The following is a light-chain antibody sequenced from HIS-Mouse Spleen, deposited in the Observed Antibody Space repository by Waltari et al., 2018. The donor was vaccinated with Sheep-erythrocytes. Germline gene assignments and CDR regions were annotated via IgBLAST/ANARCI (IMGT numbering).Light chain of an antibody. CDR1: SSDVGGYNY. CDR2: DVS. CDR3: CSYAGSYTWV. Sequence: QSALTQPRSVSGSPGQSVTISCTGTSSDVGGYNYVSWYQQHPGKAPKRMIYDVSKRPSGVPDRLSGSKSGNTASLTISGRQAEDEADYYCCSYAGSYTWVFGGGTKLTVL. V-gene: IGLV2-11*01. J-gene: IGLJ3*02.